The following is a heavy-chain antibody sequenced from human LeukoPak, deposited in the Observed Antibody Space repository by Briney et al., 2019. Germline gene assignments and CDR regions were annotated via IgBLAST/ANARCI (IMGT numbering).Heavy chain of an antibody. V-gene: IGHV3-43*02. J-gene: IGHJ4*02. D-gene: IGHD3-10*01. CDR1: GFTFDDYA. CDR3: AKDYLSLYGSGSYVDY. CDR2: ISGDGGST. Sequence: GGSLRLSCAASGFTFDDYAMHWVRQAPGKGLEWVSLISGDGGSTYYADSVKGRFTISRDNSKNSLYLQMNSLRTEDTASYYCAKDYLSLYGSGSYVDYWGQGTLVTVSS.